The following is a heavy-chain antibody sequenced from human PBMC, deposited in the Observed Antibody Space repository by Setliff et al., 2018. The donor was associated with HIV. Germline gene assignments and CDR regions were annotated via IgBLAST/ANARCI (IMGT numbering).Heavy chain of an antibody. CDR2: TYSTGIT. Sequence: KTSETLSLTCTVSGGSISSGSDYWSWIRQPAGQGLEWIGRTYSTGITNHNPSLKSRVAISVDTSKNQFSLKLSSVTAADTAVYYCARDYYDSTGYYFDYWGQGTLVTVSS. D-gene: IGHD3-22*01. J-gene: IGHJ4*02. CDR1: GGSISSGSDY. CDR3: ARDYYDSTGYYFDY. V-gene: IGHV4-61*02.